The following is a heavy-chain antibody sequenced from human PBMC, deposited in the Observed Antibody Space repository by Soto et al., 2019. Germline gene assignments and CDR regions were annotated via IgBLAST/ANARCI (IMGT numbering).Heavy chain of an antibody. V-gene: IGHV1-3*01. CDR1: GYTFTSYA. J-gene: IGHJ2*01. D-gene: IGHD2-15*01. CDR2: INAGNGNT. CDR3: ARARQIFTPTSFDL. Sequence: ASVKGSCKASGYTFTSYAMHWVRQAPGQRLEWMGWINAGNGNTKYSQKLQGRVTITRDTSASTAYMELSSLRSEDTAVYYCARARQIFTPTSFDLGGRGTLVTVSS.